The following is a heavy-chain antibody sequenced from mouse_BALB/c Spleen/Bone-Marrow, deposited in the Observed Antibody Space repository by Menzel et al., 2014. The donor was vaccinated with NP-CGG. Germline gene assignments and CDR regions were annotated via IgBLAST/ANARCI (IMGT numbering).Heavy chain of an antibody. CDR3: ARDRGYGNGAMDC. J-gene: IGHJ4*01. V-gene: IGHV2-9*02. Sequence: QVQLQQSGPGLVAPSQSLSIPCTVSGFPLTNYGVHWVRQPPGKGLEWLGIIWAGGTTNYNSALMSRLSITKDNSKSXVSLKMNSLQTDDTAMYYCARDRGYGNGAMDCWVKEPQSPSPQ. D-gene: IGHD2-1*01. CDR1: GFPLTNYG. CDR2: IWAGGTT.